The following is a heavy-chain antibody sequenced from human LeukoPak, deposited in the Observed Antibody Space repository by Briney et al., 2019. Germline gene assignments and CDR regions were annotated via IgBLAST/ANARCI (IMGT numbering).Heavy chain of an antibody. CDR1: GFTFSSYE. CDR3: ARGHSDALFY. J-gene: IGHJ4*02. CDR2: IHRGASAI. V-gene: IGHV3-48*03. Sequence: GGSLRLSCTASGFTFSSYEMNWFRQAPGKGLGWISYIHRGASAIYYADSVKGRFAISRDDAKNSLYLQIDSLRVEDTAIYYCARGHSDALFYWGQGTRVTVSS. D-gene: IGHD2-21*02.